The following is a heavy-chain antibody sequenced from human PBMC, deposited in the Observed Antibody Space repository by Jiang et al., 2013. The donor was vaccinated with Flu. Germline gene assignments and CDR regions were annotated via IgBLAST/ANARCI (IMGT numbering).Heavy chain of an antibody. Sequence: ISWVRQAPGQGLEWMGGIIPIFGTANYAQKFQGRVTITADESTSTAYMELSSLRSEDTAVYYCARAYYYDSSGYFYSVKGFDYWGQGTLVTVSS. V-gene: IGHV1-69*01. D-gene: IGHD3-22*01. J-gene: IGHJ4*02. CDR3: ARAYYYDSSGYFYSVKGFDY. CDR2: IIPIFGTA.